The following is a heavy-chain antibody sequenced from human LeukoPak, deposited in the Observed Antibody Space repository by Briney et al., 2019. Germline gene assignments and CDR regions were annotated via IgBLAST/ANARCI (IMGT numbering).Heavy chain of an antibody. CDR3: ASSTYYYDSSGYYYVGYFDY. V-gene: IGHV3-21*01. D-gene: IGHD3-22*01. CDR1: GFTFSSYS. CDR2: ISSSSSYI. Sequence: GGSLRLSCAASGFTFSSYSMNWVRQAPGKGLEWVSSISSSSSYIYYADSVKGRFTISRDNAKNSLYLQMNSLRAEDTAVCYCASSTYYYDSSGYYYVGYFDYWGQGILVTVSS. J-gene: IGHJ4*02.